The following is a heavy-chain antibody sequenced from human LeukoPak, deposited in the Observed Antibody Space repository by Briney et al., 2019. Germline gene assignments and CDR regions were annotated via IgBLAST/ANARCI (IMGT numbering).Heavy chain of an antibody. D-gene: IGHD1-7*01. CDR3: ASTNSLDY. V-gene: IGHV3-7*01. J-gene: IGHJ4*02. CDR1: GFTFSNYW. CDR2: IKQDGSEK. Sequence: GGSLRLSCAASGFTFSNYWMNWVRQAPGKGLEWVANIKQDGSEKDFVDSVKGRFTISRDNAKNSLYLQMNSLRAEDTAVYYCASTNSLDYWGQGALVTVSS.